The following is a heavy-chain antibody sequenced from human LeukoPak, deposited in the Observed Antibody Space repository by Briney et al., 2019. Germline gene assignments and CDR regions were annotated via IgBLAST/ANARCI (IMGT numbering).Heavy chain of an antibody. CDR1: GFTFSDYY. CDR2: ISSSGSTI. J-gene: IGHJ4*02. CDR3: ASYYYGSGSYGSKIDY. V-gene: IGHV3-11*04. Sequence: GGSLRLSCAASGFTFSDYYMSWIRQAPGKGLEWVSYISSSGSTIYYADSVKGRFTISRDNAKNSLYLQMNSLRAEDTAVYYCASYYYGSGSYGSKIDYWGQGTLVTVSS. D-gene: IGHD3-10*01.